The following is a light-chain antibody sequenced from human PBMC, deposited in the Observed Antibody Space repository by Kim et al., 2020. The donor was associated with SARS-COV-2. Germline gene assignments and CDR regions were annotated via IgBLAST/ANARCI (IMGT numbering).Light chain of an antibody. J-gene: IGKJ4*01. CDR1: QSVGSS. CDR2: GSS. Sequence: LSPGETATLSCRASQSVGSSLAWYQHKPGQAPRLLLYGSSNRATGVPARFSGSGSGTDFTLTISDLEPADFGVYYCQQRRSWPLTFGGGTKVDIK. V-gene: IGKV3-11*01. CDR3: QQRRSWPLT.